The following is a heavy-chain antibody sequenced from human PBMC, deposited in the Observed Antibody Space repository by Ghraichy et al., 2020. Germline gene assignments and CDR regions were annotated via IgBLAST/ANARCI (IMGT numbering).Heavy chain of an antibody. D-gene: IGHD1-26*01. CDR1: GFTFNSYA. CDR3: AKDVGAFDI. CDR2: ISGSGGRT. J-gene: IGHJ3*02. V-gene: IGHV3-23*01. Sequence: GGSLRLSCAASGFTFNSYAMNWVRQAPGKGLEWVSAISGSGGRTYYADSVKGRFIISRDNSKNTLYLQMNSLRAEDTAVYYCAKDVGAFDIWGQGTMVTVSS.